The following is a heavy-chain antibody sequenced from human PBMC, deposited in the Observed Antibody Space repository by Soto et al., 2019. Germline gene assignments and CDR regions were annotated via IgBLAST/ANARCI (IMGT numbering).Heavy chain of an antibody. J-gene: IGHJ6*02. CDR3: ARDRYCGSGLIGPYDMDV. CDR1: GFTFSSYG. D-gene: IGHD3-10*01. Sequence: QVQLVESGGGVVQPGRSLRLSCAASGFTFSSYGMHWVRQAPGKGLEWVAVIWYDGSNKNYADSVKGRFTISRDNSKNALYLQMNSMRAEDTAVYYCARDRYCGSGLIGPYDMDVWGQGTKVTVSS. V-gene: IGHV3-33*01. CDR2: IWYDGSNK.